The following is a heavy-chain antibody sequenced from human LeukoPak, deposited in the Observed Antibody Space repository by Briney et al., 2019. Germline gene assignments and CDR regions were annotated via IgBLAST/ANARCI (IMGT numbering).Heavy chain of an antibody. CDR2: IRSKANSYAT. CDR1: GFTFSGSA. CDR3: TRIYYDSSGYYRDY. V-gene: IGHV3-73*01. J-gene: IGHJ4*02. Sequence: GGSLRLSCAASGFTFSGSAMHWVRQASGKGLEWVGRIRSKANSYATAYAASVKGRFTISRDDSKNTAYLQMNSLKTEDTAVYYCTRIYYDSSGYYRDYWGQGTLVTVSS. D-gene: IGHD3-22*01.